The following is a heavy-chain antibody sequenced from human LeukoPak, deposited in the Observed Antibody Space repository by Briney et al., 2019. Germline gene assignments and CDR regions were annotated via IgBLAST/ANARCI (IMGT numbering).Heavy chain of an antibody. CDR3: ARDGSSSWYLYAFDI. J-gene: IGHJ3*02. CDR1: GGSFSGYY. Sequence: PSETLSLTCAVYGGSFSGYYWSWICQPPGKGLEWIGEINHSGSTNYNPSLKSRVTISVDTSKNQFSLKLSSVTAADTAVYYCARDGSSSWYLYAFDIWGQGTMVTVSS. D-gene: IGHD6-13*01. CDR2: INHSGST. V-gene: IGHV4-34*01.